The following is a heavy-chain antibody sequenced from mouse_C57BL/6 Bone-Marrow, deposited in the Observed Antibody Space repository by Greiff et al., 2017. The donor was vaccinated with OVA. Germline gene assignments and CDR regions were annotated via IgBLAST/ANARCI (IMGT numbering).Heavy chain of an antibody. CDR3: ARWRVTTVVATDY. CDR1: GYTFTSYW. CDR2: IHPNSGST. Sequence: QVQLQQPGAELVKPGASVKLSCKASGYTFTSYWMHWVKQRPGQGLEWIGMIHPNSGSTNYNEKFKSKATLTVDKSSSTAYMQLSSRTSEDSAVYYCARWRVTTVVATDYWGQGTTLTVSA. D-gene: IGHD1-1*01. J-gene: IGHJ2*01. V-gene: IGHV1-64*01.